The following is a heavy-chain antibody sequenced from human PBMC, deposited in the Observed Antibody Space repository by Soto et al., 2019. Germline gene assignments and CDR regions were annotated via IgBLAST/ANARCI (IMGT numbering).Heavy chain of an antibody. D-gene: IGHD2-15*01. J-gene: IGHJ4*02. CDR2: ISSSSSYI. V-gene: IGHV3-21*01. CDR3: ARDPVVVAGTPTDY. CDR1: GFTFSSYS. Sequence: EVQLVESGGGLVKPGGSLRLSCAASGFTFSSYSMNWVRQAPGKGLEWVSSISSSSSYIYYADSVKGRFTISRDNAKNSLYVQVNSLRAEDTAVYYCARDPVVVAGTPTDYWGQGTLVTGSS.